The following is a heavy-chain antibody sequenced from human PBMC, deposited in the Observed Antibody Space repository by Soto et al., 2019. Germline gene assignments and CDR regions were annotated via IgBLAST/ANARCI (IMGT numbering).Heavy chain of an antibody. Sequence: GGSLRLSCAASGFNFIDHYMNWGRQAPGKGLEWVSYISGSSRYTNFADSVKGRFTISRDNAKNSLYLQMNSLRVEDTAVYYCARHTSGWHYYDYWGQGTPVTVSS. CDR2: ISGSSRYT. CDR1: GFNFIDHY. V-gene: IGHV3-11*06. D-gene: IGHD6-19*01. J-gene: IGHJ4*02. CDR3: ARHTSGWHYYDY.